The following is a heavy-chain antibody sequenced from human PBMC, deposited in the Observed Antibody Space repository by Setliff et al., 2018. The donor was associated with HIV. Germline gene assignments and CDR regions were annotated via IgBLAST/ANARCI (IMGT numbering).Heavy chain of an antibody. V-gene: IGHV4-4*09. D-gene: IGHD1-1*01. CDR1: GGSISISD. CDR3: AREAPDDHFDH. Sequence: SETLSLTCTVSGGSISISDWSWIRQPPGKGLEWIGCIYTSGNTNYDPSLKSRVTISVDTSKNQFSLKLASVTAADTAVYFCAREAPDDHFDHWGQGTLVTVSS. CDR2: IYTSGNT. J-gene: IGHJ4*02.